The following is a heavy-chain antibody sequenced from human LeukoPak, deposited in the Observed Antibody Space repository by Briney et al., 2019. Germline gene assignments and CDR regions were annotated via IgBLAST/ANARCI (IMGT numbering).Heavy chain of an antibody. CDR3: ATRGSGSYYDY. D-gene: IGHD1-26*01. CDR2: INDDETST. V-gene: IGHV3-74*01. CDR1: GFTFSSSW. J-gene: IGHJ4*02. Sequence: PGGSLRLSCAPSGFTFSSSWMHWVRQVPGKGLEWVSRINDDETSTTYAESVKRRFTISRDNAENTLFLQMNSVRAEDTAVYYCATRGSGSYYDYWGQGTLVTVSS.